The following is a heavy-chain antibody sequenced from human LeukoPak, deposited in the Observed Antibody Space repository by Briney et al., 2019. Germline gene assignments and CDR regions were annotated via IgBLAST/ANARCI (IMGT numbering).Heavy chain of an antibody. CDR1: GYSFTTYW. Sequence: LGESLKISCKGSGYSFTTYWIGWVRQVPGKGLEWMGIIYPGDSDTRYNPPFQGQVTISVDKSISTAYLQWSSLKASDTAMYYCARPFGEAVQTTLGGVDYWGQGTLVTVSS. D-gene: IGHD3-10*01. J-gene: IGHJ4*02. V-gene: IGHV5-51*01. CDR2: IYPGDSDT. CDR3: ARPFGEAVQTTLGGVDY.